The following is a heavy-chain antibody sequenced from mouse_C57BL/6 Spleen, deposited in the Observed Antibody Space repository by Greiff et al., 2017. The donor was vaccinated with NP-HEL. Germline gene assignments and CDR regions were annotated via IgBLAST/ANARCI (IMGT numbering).Heavy chain of an antibody. D-gene: IGHD2-1*01. V-gene: IGHV5-16*01. CDR2: INYDGSST. J-gene: IGHJ4*01. CDR1: GFTFSDYY. Sequence: EVKVVESEGGLVQPGRSMKLSCTASGFTFSDYYMAWVRQVPEKGLEWVANINYDGSSTYYLDSLKSRFIISRDNAKNILYLQMSSLKSEDTATYYCARVGNYPYYAMDYWGQGTSVTVSS. CDR3: ARVGNYPYYAMDY.